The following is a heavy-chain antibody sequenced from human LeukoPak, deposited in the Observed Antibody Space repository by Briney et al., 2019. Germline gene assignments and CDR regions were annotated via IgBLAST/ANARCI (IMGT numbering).Heavy chain of an antibody. CDR3: ARENSYYFDY. CDR1: GFTFSSYS. J-gene: IGHJ4*02. Sequence: PGGSLRLSCAASGFTFSSYSMNWVRQAPGKGLEWVAVISYDGFNKYYADSVKGRFTISRDTSKNTLYLQMNSLRAEDTAVYFCARENSYYFDYWGQGALVTVSS. CDR2: ISYDGFNK. D-gene: IGHD1-7*01. V-gene: IGHV3-30*03.